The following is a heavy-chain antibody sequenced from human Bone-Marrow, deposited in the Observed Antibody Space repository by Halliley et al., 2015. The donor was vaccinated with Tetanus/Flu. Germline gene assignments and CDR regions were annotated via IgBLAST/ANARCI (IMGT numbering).Heavy chain of an antibody. CDR3: TSRDLTYYYDSSGYV. V-gene: IGHV3-73*01. CDR1: GFTISGSA. D-gene: IGHD3-22*01. CDR2: IRSKGNNYAT. J-gene: IGHJ4*02. Sequence: SLRLSCAASGFTISGSAMHWVRQASGKGLEWVGLIRSKGNNYATAYAASVKGRFTISRDDSKNTAYLQMNSLKTDDTAVYYCTSRDLTYYYDSSGYVWGQGTLVTVSS.